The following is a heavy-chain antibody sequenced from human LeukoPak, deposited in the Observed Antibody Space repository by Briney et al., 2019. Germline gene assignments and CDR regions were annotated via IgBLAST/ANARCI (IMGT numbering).Heavy chain of an antibody. J-gene: IGHJ4*02. CDR1: GGSISSSSYY. V-gene: IGHV4-39*01. D-gene: IGHD2-21*02. CDR3: VVVTVGSVDY. CDR2: IYYSGSS. Sequence: SDTLSLTCTVAGGSISSSSYYWGSIRQPPGKGLEWIGRIYYSGSSYYNPPLKSRVTISVDTSKNQFSLKLSSVTAADTAVYYCVVVTVGSVDYWGQGTLVTVSS.